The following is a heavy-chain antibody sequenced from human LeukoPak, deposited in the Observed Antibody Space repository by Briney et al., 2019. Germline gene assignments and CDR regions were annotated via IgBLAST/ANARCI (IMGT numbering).Heavy chain of an antibody. D-gene: IGHD1-26*01. Sequence: GGSLRLSCAASGFTFSTYSMNWVRQAPGKGLEWVSYISSSSSTIYYVDSVKGRFTISRDNAKNSLYLQMNSLRAEDTAVYYCARDRGLVRGSYYSTVFDYWGQGTLVTVSS. CDR1: GFTFSTYS. J-gene: IGHJ4*02. V-gene: IGHV3-48*01. CDR2: ISSSSSTI. CDR3: ARDRGLVRGSYYSTVFDY.